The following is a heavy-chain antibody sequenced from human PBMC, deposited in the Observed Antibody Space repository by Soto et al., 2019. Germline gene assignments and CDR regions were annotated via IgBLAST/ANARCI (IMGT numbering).Heavy chain of an antibody. V-gene: IGHV4-39*01. Sequence: TSETLSLTCTVSGASISVHSYYWTWIRQPPGKGLEWIGSSYYSGTTYFNPSLKSRATIPVCTSKNQFSLRLTSVTAADTAIYYCTRRYNWKDNYFAPGGPGALVTVSS. CDR3: TRRYNWKDNYFAP. D-gene: IGHD1-20*01. J-gene: IGHJ5*02. CDR2: SYYSGTT. CDR1: GASISVHSYY.